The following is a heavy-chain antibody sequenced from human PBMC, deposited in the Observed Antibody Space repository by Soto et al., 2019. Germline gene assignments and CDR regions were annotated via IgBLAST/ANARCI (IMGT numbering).Heavy chain of an antibody. J-gene: IGHJ5*02. Sequence: QVQLVQSGAEVKKPGSSVKVSCKASGGTFSSYAISWVRQAPGQGLEWMGGIIPIFGTANYEQKFQGRVTITADESTSTAYMERSSLRSEDTAVYYCAIGATYYDILTGYYIWFDPWGQGTLVTVSS. CDR3: AIGATYYDILTGYYIWFDP. V-gene: IGHV1-69*01. CDR1: GGTFSSYA. CDR2: IIPIFGTA. D-gene: IGHD3-9*01.